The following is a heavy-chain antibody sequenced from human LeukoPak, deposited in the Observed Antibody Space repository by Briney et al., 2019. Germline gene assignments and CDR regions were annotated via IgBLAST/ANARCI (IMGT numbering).Heavy chain of an antibody. J-gene: IGHJ4*02. D-gene: IGHD1-14*01. CDR2: IYSSGIT. CDR1: GGSISGYY. Sequence: TSETLSLTCAVSGGSISGYYWSWIRQPPGKRLEWIGYIYSSGITNYNPSLKSRVTLSLDTSGNQFSLKITSVTAADTAVYYCARGRERYGFYYWGQGTLVTVSS. CDR3: ARGRERYGFYY. V-gene: IGHV4-4*08.